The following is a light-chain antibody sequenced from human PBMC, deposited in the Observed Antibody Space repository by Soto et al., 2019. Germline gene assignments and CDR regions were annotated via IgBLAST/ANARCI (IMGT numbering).Light chain of an antibody. Sequence: QPALTQPPSASGSAGQSVTISCTGPTNDVGGFNYVSWYQQHPGRVPKLIIYEVDKRPSGVPDRFSGSKSGNTASLTVSGLQADDEADYYCTSYAGNSNYVFGTGTKVTVL. CDR3: TSYAGNSNYV. J-gene: IGLJ1*01. V-gene: IGLV2-8*01. CDR2: EVD. CDR1: TNDVGGFNY.